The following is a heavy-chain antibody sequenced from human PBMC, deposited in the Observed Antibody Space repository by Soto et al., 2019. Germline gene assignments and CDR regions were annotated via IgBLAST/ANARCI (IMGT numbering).Heavy chain of an antibody. CDR1: GYSFTSYW. CDR2: IDPSDSYT. CDR3: GRQWAYDILTGSSYYYYSVMDV. Sequence: PGESLKISCKGSGYSFTSYWISWVRQMPGKGLEWMGRIDPSDSYTNYSPSFQGHVTISADKSISTAYLQWSSLKASDTAMYYCGRQWAYDILTGSSYYYYSVMDVWGQGTTVTVSS. V-gene: IGHV5-10-1*01. J-gene: IGHJ6*02. D-gene: IGHD3-9*01.